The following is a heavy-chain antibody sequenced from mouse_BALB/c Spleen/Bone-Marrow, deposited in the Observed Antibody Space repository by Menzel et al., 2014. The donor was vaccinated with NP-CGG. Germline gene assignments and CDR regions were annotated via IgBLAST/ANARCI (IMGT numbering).Heavy chain of an antibody. V-gene: IGHV1-53*01. D-gene: IGHD2-10*01. Sequence: VQLQQSGAELVKPGASVKLSCKASGYTFTSCYLYWVKQRPGQGLEWIGEINPSNGGTNFNERFKSKASLTVDKSSSTAYMQLNSLTSEDSAVYYCTRRGLLSDYYSMDYWGQGTSVTVSS. CDR2: INPSNGGT. J-gene: IGHJ4*01. CDR3: TRRGLLSDYYSMDY. CDR1: GYTFTSCY.